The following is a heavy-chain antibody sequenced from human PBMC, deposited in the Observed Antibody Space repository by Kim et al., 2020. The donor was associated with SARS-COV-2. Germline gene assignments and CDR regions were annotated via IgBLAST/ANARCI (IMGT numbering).Heavy chain of an antibody. J-gene: IGHJ4*02. CDR2: IYYSGST. Sequence: SETLSLTCTVSGGSISSYYWSWIRQPPGKGLEWIGYIYYSGSTNYNPPLKSRVTISVDTSKNQFSLKLSSVTAADTAVYYCARLRWNYGYFDYWGQGTLVTVSS. CDR1: GGSISSYY. V-gene: IGHV4-59*08. CDR3: ARLRWNYGYFDY. D-gene: IGHD1-7*01.